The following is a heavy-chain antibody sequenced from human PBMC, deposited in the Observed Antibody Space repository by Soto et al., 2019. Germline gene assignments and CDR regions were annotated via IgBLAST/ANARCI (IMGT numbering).Heavy chain of an antibody. CDR1: GFSLSKGRMG. J-gene: IGHJ5*02. CDR3: ARLGAPFLEWLLPLDP. V-gene: IGHV2-26*01. CDR2: IFPNDEK. Sequence: QVTLKESDPVLVKPTETLTLTCTVSGFSLSKGRMGVSWIRQPPGKALEWLAHIFPNDEKSYSTSLKSRLTISKDTSKSQVVLTMTNMDPVDTATYYCARLGAPFLEWLLPLDPWGQGTLVTVSS. D-gene: IGHD3-3*02.